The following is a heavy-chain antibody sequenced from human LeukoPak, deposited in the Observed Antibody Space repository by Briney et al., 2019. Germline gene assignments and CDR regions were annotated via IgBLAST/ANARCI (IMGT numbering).Heavy chain of an antibody. D-gene: IGHD3-22*01. CDR1: GGSISSYY. CDR2: IYYSGST. Sequence: SETLSLTCTVSGGSISSYYWGWLRQPPGKGLEWIGSIYYSGSTYYNPSLKSRVTISVDTSKNQFSLRLSSVTAADTAVYYCARASGYYYGDFDYWGQGTLVTVSS. J-gene: IGHJ4*02. CDR3: ARASGYYYGDFDY. V-gene: IGHV4-39*07.